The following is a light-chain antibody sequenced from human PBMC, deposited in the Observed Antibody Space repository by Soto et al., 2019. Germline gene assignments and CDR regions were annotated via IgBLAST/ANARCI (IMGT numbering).Light chain of an antibody. V-gene: IGLV2-14*01. Sequence: QSALTQPASVSGSPGQSITISCTGTSSDIGSYNYVSWYQQHPDKAPKIMIYDVSNRPSGVSNRFSGSKSGNTASLTISGLQSEDEADYYCSSYTSTNTVIFGGGTKLTVL. CDR1: SSDIGSYNY. CDR2: DVS. J-gene: IGLJ2*01. CDR3: SSYTSTNTVI.